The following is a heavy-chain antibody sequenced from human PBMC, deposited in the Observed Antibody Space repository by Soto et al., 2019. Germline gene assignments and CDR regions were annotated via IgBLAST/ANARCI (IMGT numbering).Heavy chain of an antibody. CDR1: RFTFSNYG. CDR3: AKDQASGQGSFDS. Sequence: GGSLRLSCAASRFTFSNYGMQWVRQAPGKGLEWVAVISHDGTVKYYADSVKGRFTISRDNFQNTLDLQMDSLRAEDTAVYYCAKDQASGQGSFDSWGQGTLVTVSS. V-gene: IGHV3-30*18. CDR2: ISHDGTVK. J-gene: IGHJ4*02.